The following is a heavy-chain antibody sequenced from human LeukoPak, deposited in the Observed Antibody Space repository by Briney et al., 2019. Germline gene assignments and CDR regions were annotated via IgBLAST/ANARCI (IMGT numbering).Heavy chain of an antibody. V-gene: IGHV4-4*01. Sequence: GSLRLSCAASGFSFSENYMSWVRQPPGKGLEWIGEISHSGSTGYNPSLKSRVTISVDKSKNHFSLKLSSVTAADTAVYCCARNMVGETTFDYWGQGTLVTVSS. J-gene: IGHJ4*02. CDR2: ISHSGST. CDR3: ARNMVGETTFDY. CDR1: GFSFSENY. D-gene: IGHD2/OR15-2a*01.